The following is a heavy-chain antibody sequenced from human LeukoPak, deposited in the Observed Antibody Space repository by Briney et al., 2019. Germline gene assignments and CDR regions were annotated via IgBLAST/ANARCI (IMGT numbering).Heavy chain of an antibody. V-gene: IGHV4-34*01. D-gene: IGHD6-6*01. CDR1: GGSFSGYY. J-gene: IGHJ4*02. CDR2: INHSGST. CDR3: ARGGVRGQLARRAAFDY. Sequence: SETLSLTCAVYGGSFSGYYWSWVRQPPGKGLEWIGEINHSGSTNYNPSLKSRVTISVDTSKNQFSLKLSSVTAADTAVYYCARGGVRGQLARRAAFDYWGQGTLVTVSS.